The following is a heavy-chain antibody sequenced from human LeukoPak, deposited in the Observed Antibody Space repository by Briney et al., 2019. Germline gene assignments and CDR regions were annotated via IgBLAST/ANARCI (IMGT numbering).Heavy chain of an antibody. CDR1: GFTFSSYS. CDR3: ARDHMGYDY. V-gene: IGHV3-48*04. Sequence: GGSLRLSCAASGFTFSSYSMNWVRQAPGKGLEWVSYISSGGSTTYYAGSVKGRFTVSRDNAKNSLYLQMNSLRVEDTAVYYCARDHMGYDYWGQGTLVTVSS. J-gene: IGHJ4*02. D-gene: IGHD1-26*01. CDR2: ISSGGSTT.